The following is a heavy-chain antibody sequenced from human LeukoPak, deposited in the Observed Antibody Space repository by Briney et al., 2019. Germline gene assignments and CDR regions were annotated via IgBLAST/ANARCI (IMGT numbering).Heavy chain of an antibody. CDR1: GGSISSYY. CDR3: SAAGSPPDFDY. V-gene: IGHV4-59*08. D-gene: IGHD6-13*01. J-gene: IGHJ4*01. Sequence: SETLSLTCTVSGGSISSYYWSWIRQPPGKGLEWIGYIYYSGSTNYNPSLKSRVTISVDTSKNQFSLKLSSVTAADTAVYYCSAAGSPPDFDYWGQEPWSPSPQ. CDR2: IYYSGST.